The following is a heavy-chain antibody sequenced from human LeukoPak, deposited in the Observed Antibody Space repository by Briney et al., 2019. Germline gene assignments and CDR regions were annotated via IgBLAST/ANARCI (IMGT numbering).Heavy chain of an antibody. J-gene: IGHJ4*02. V-gene: IGHV3-74*01. CDR1: GLTVSSYS. CDR2: ISTDGYTT. Sequence: GGSLRLSCAASGLTVSSYSMNWVRHAPRKGLVWVSRISTDGYTTDYADFVQGRFTASRDNTKNTWSLEMNSLRAEDTAVYYCVVGGSPGYWGQGTLVTVSS. D-gene: IGHD2-15*01. CDR3: VVGGSPGY.